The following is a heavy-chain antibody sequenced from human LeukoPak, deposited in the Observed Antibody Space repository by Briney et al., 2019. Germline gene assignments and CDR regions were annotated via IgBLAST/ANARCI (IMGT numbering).Heavy chain of an antibody. J-gene: IGHJ4*02. CDR2: LSKSGNT. CDR1: GGSISSYY. D-gene: IGHD3-16*01. CDR3: ARKGVSDLYYFDS. Sequence: SETLSLTCTVSGGSISSYYWSWIRQPPGKGLEWIGYLSKSGNTNYSPSLKSRVTIFGDTSKNQFSLKLRSVTAADTAVYYCARKGVSDLYYFDSWGQGTLVTVSS. V-gene: IGHV4-4*08.